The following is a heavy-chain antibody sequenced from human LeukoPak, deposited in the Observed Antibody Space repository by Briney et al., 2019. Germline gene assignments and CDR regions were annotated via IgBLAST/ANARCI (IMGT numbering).Heavy chain of an antibody. CDR1: GFTFIPYG. Sequence: GGSLRLSCAASGFTFIPYGMHWVGKAPAKGLEGVPFNSYDGSFKYYADSVRGRFTISRDNAKKSLYLQMNSLRVEDTAVYYCARRVAVADNYFDYWGQGTLVTVSS. D-gene: IGHD6-19*01. CDR2: NSYDGSFK. J-gene: IGHJ4*02. V-gene: IGHV3-33*03. CDR3: ARRVAVADNYFDY.